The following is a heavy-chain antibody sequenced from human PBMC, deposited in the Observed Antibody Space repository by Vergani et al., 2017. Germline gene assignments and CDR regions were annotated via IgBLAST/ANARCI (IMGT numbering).Heavy chain of an antibody. CDR3: ARGRGIAAAGTWNWFDP. J-gene: IGHJ5*02. D-gene: IGHD6-13*01. CDR1: GGSISSGDNY. CDR2: IYYSGST. V-gene: IGHV4-30-4*01. Sequence: QVQLQESGPGLVKPSQTLSLTCTVSGGSISSGDNYWSWIRQPPGKGLEWIGYIYYSGSTYYNPSLKSRVTISVDTSKNQFSLKLSSVTAADTAVYYCARGRGIAAAGTWNWFDPWGQGTLVTVSS.